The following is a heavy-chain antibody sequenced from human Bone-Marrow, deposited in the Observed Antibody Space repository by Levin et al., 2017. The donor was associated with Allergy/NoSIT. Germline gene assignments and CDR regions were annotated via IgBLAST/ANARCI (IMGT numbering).Heavy chain of an antibody. Sequence: GASVKVSCKASGYTFTSFDINWVRQVPGQGLEWLGWVNPNTGNSGSTKKFHDRVTMTWNTSTHTAFLQVGNLRSDDTAVFYCARGEGFDSPFDFWGQGTLVTVSS. CDR3: ARGEGFDSPFDF. CDR1: GYTFTSFD. CDR2: VNPNTGNS. J-gene: IGHJ4*02. V-gene: IGHV1-8*01. D-gene: IGHD5-12*01.